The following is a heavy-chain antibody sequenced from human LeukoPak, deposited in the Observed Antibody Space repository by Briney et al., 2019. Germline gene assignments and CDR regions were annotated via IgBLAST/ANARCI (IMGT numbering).Heavy chain of an antibody. CDR1: GESFSGYY. J-gene: IGHJ6*02. D-gene: IGHD3-9*01. CDR3: ARIPLLRYFDWLFQGYYYYGMDV. V-gene: IGHV4-34*01. Sequence: SETLSLTCAVYGESFSGYYWSCMRQPPGKGREWSGEINHSGSTNYNPSLKSPVTLSLDTSKKQFSLKQSSATAADTAVYYCARIPLLRYFDWLFQGYYYYGMDVWGQGTTVTVSS. CDR2: INHSGST.